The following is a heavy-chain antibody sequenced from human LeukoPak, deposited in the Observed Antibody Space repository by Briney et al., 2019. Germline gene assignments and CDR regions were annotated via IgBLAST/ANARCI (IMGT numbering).Heavy chain of an antibody. CDR3: ARQNLNWFDP. Sequence: SETLSLTCAVSGYSISSGYYWGWIRQPPGKGLEWIGSIYHSGSTYYNPSLKNRVTISVDTSKNQFSLKLSSVTAADTAVYYCARQNLNWFDPWGQGTLVTVSS. CDR1: GYSISSGYY. CDR2: IYHSGST. J-gene: IGHJ5*02. V-gene: IGHV4-38-2*01.